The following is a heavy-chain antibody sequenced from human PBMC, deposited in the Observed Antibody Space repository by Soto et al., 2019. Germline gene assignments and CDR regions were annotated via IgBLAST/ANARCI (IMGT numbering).Heavy chain of an antibody. CDR2: LYPGDSDT. CDR1: VYSFTTYW. J-gene: IGHJ2*01. D-gene: IGHD6-13*01. V-gene: IGHV5-51*03. Sequence: EVQLVPSGAEVKKPGESLKISCQGSVYSFTTYWIAWVRQMPGKGLEWMGILYPGDSDTTYSPSFQGQVTFSTAKSISTAYLQWSSLKASDTAIYYCSRRGSSSRSDYWYFDLWGRGTLVTVSS. CDR3: SRRGSSSRSDYWYFDL.